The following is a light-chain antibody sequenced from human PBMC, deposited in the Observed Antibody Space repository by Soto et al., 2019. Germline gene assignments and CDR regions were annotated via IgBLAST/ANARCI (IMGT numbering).Light chain of an antibody. Sequence: QSVLTQPASVSGSPGQSITISCTGTSSDIGAYNYVSWYQQHPGKAPKLLIYEVTNRPSGVSDRFSGSKSGNTASLTISGLQAEDEANYYCKSYTTLSNTVFGTGTKVNVL. CDR3: KSYTTLSNTV. CDR2: EVT. CDR1: SSDIGAYNY. J-gene: IGLJ1*01. V-gene: IGLV2-14*01.